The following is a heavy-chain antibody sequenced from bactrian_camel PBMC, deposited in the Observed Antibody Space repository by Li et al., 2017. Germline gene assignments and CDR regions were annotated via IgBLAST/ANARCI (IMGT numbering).Heavy chain of an antibody. J-gene: IGHJ4*01. Sequence: HVQLVESGGGLVQPGASLRLSCSAGAFTSMYWWMGWVRQTPGKGLEWVGVIRTAGGSIYYADSVKGRFTISRDNSENTVYLQMNSLKPEDTAVYYCVRGWDDDTWSFNYWGQGTQVTVS. V-gene: IGHV3S1*01. CDR3: VRGWDDDTWSFNY. CDR1: AFTSMYWW. D-gene: IGHD3*01. CDR2: IRTAGGSI.